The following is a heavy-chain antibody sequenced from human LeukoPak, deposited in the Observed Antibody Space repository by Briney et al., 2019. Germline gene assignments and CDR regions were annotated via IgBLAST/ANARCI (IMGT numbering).Heavy chain of an antibody. J-gene: IGHJ4*02. CDR1: GFTFSSYW. CDR3: AKGGGAYCSSTSCSLFDH. D-gene: IGHD2-2*01. CDR2: IKQDGSEK. V-gene: IGHV3-7*03. Sequence: GGSLRLSCAASGFTFSSYWMSWVRQAPGKGLEWVANIKQDGSEKYYVDSVKGRFTISRDNAKNSLYLQMNSLRAEDMALYYCAKGGGAYCSSTSCSLFDHWGQGTLVTVSS.